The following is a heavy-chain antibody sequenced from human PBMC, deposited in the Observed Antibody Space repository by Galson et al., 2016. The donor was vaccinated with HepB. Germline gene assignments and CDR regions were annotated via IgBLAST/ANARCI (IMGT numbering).Heavy chain of an antibody. CDR3: ARDTPSSDTIDGMDV. Sequence: SLRLSCAASGFTFSSYGMHWVRQAPGKGLEWVAFIFYDGSNKYYADSVKGRFTISRDNSNNTLYLQMNSLRAEDTAVYYCARDTPSSDTIDGMDVWGQGTTVTVSS. CDR2: IFYDGSNK. V-gene: IGHV3-33*01. CDR1: GFTFSSYG. J-gene: IGHJ6*02. D-gene: IGHD3-3*01.